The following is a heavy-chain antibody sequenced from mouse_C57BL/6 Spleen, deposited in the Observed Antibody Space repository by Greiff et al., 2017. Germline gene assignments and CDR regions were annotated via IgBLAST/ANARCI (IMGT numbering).Heavy chain of an antibody. D-gene: IGHD6-1*01. V-gene: IGHV1-18*01. CDR3: ARYASFDMAY. CDR2: ISPNNGGT. CDR1: GYTFTDYN. J-gene: IGHJ4*01. Sequence: EVQLQQSGPELVKPGASVKIPCKASGYTFTDYNMDWVKQSHGKSLEWVGDISPNNGGTNYKQKFKGKSTLTVDKSSSTAYMELRRLTSEDTAVYYCARYASFDMAYRGQGTSVTVSS.